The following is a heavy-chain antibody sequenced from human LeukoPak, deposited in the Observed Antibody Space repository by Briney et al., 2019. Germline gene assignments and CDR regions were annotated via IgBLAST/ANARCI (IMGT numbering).Heavy chain of an antibody. CDR2: MNPNSGNT. CDR1: GYTFTSYD. J-gene: IGHJ4*02. Sequence: GASVKVSCKASGYTFTSYDINWVRQATGQGLEWMGWMNPNSGNTGYAQEFQGRVTMTRNTSISTAYMELSSLRSEDTAVYYCARGLSPDYYGSGSYDYWGQGTLVTVSS. V-gene: IGHV1-8*01. CDR3: ARGLSPDYYGSGSYDY. D-gene: IGHD3-10*01.